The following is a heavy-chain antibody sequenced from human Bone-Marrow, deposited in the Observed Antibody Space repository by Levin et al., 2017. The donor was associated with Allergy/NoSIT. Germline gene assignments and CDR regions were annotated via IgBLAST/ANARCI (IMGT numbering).Heavy chain of an antibody. Sequence: GASVKVSCKASGGTFSSHSISWVRQAPGHGLEWMGGIIPVYGTTRYAQKFQGRVTITADESTNTLYLELSSLKSEDTAIYYCAGDEYGYFDGSGYYSFYFDPWGQGTLVTVSA. CDR2: IIPVYGTT. V-gene: IGHV1-69*13. CDR1: GGTFSSHS. CDR3: AGDEYGYFDGSGYYSFYFDP. D-gene: IGHD3-3*01. J-gene: IGHJ5*02.